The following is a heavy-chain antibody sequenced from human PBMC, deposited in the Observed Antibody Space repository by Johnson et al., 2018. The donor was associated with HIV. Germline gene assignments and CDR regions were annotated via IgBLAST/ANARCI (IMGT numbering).Heavy chain of an antibody. J-gene: IGHJ3*01. CDR2: RLYDGSNK. Sequence: QVHLVESGGGVVQPGRSLRLSCAASGFTFSSYAMHWVRQAPGKGLEWVAVRLYDGSNKYYADSVKGRFTVSRDNSENTLYLQMNSLIAEDTAVYYCARAYYDSGGYYPHAFHVWGQGTMVTVSS. CDR3: ARAYYDSGGYYPHAFHV. CDR1: GFTFSSYA. D-gene: IGHD3-22*01. V-gene: IGHV3-30*14.